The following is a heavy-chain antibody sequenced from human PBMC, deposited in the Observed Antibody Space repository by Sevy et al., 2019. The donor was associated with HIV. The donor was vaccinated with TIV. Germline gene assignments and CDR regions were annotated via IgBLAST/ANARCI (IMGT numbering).Heavy chain of an antibody. D-gene: IGHD3-9*01. Sequence: ASVKVSCKASGYTFTAYYMHWVRQAPGQGLEWMGRINPNSGDTNYEQKFQGRLTMTRETSVSTSYMELSRLTSDDTAVYYCARESLRYSQLGMDVWGQGTTVTVSS. CDR2: INPNSGDT. CDR3: ARESLRYSQLGMDV. CDR1: GYTFTAYY. V-gene: IGHV1-2*06. J-gene: IGHJ6*02.